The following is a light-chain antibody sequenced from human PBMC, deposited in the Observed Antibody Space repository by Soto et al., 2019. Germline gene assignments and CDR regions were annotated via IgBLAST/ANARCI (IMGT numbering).Light chain of an antibody. Sequence: EIVLTQSPGTLSLSPGERASLSCRASQSVSSSSLAWYQQKPGQAPTLLIYGASTSATGIPDRFSGSGSGTDFTLTISRLDPEDFAVYYCQQYGNSPGTFGRGTKVEIK. J-gene: IGKJ1*01. CDR2: GAS. CDR1: QSVSSSS. CDR3: QQYGNSPGT. V-gene: IGKV3-20*01.